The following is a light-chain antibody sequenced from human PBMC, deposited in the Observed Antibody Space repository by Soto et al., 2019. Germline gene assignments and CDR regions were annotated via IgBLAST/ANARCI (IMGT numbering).Light chain of an antibody. CDR2: GAS. J-gene: IGKJ1*01. CDR3: HQVNDWPRGT. V-gene: IGKV3-15*01. CDR1: QSISSH. Sequence: EIVMTQSPATLSVSPGERATLSCRASQSISSHLAWYQQKPGQAPRLLIYGASTRATDIPARFSGGGSGTEFTLTINSLQSEDVAVYYCHQVNDWPRGTFGQGTKVEVK.